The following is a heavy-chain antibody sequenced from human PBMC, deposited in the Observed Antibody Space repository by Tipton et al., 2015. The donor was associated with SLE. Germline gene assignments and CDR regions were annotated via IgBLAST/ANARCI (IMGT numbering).Heavy chain of an antibody. V-gene: IGHV3-23*01. Sequence: SLRLSCAASGFTFSSYAMSWVRQAPGKGLEWVSAISGSGGSTYYADSVKGRFTISRDNSKNTPYLQMNSLRAEDTAVYYCAKTITMIVVALDAFDIWGQGTMVTVSS. D-gene: IGHD3-22*01. J-gene: IGHJ3*02. CDR1: GFTFSSYA. CDR2: ISGSGGST. CDR3: AKTITMIVVALDAFDI.